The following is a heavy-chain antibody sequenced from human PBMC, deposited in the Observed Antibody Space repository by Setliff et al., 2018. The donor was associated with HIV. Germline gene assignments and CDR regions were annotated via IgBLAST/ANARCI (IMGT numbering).Heavy chain of an antibody. D-gene: IGHD4-17*01. J-gene: IGHJ4*02. V-gene: IGHV1-69*13. Sequence: SVKVSCKAYGDTLTNYALSWVRQAPGQGLEWMGGIIPLFGTEDYAQKFQGRVTITADESTNTAYMELRSLTSDDTAVYYCARDRGRYGDYRDFDYWGQGALVTVSS. CDR3: ARDRGRYGDYRDFDY. CDR2: IIPLFGTE. CDR1: GDTLTNYA.